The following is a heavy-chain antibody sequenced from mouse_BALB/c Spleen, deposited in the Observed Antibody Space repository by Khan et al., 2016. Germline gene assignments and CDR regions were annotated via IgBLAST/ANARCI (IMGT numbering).Heavy chain of an antibody. CDR1: GFNIKDNY. Sequence: VQLQQSGAELVRPGASVKLSCKASGFNIKDNYMHWVKQRPEQGLECIGWIDPENGNTIYAPKFQGKASITADTSSNTAYLQLSSLTSEDTAVDYCARWDYGNYAAYWGQGALVTVSA. D-gene: IGHD2-1*01. CDR3: ARWDYGNYAAY. V-gene: IGHV14-1*02. CDR2: IDPENGNT. J-gene: IGHJ3*01.